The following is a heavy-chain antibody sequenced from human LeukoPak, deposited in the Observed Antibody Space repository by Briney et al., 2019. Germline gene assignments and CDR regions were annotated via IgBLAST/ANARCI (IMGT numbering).Heavy chain of an antibody. CDR2: ISAYNGNT. V-gene: IGHV1-18*01. J-gene: IGHJ4*02. D-gene: IGHD6-6*01. CDR3: ARDGNSIAARRGFGY. Sequence: GASVKVSCKTSGYTFTDYGISWVRQAPGQGLEWMGWISAYNGNTNYAQKLQGRVTMTTDTSTSTAYMGLRSLRSDDTAVYYCARDGNSIAARRGFGYWGQGTLVTVSS. CDR1: GYTFTDYG.